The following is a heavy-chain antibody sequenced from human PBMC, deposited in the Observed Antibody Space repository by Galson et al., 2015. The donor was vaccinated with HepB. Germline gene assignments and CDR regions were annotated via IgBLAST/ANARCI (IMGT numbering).Heavy chain of an antibody. V-gene: IGHV1-69*13. D-gene: IGHD6-6*01. J-gene: IGHJ5*02. CDR1: GGTFSSYA. Sequence: SVKVSCKASGGTFSSYAISWVRQAPGQGLEWMGGIIPIFGTANYAQKFQGRVTITADESTSTAYMELRSLRSEDTAVYYCARGSSSLSGWFDPWGQGTLVTVSS. CDR3: ARGSSSLSGWFDP. CDR2: IIPIFGTA.